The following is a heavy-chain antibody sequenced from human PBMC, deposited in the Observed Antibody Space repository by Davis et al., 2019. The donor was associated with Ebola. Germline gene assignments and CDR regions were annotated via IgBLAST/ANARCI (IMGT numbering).Heavy chain of an antibody. J-gene: IGHJ5*02. CDR1: GFTFSSYG. Sequence: GGSLRLSCAASGFTFSSYGMHWVRQAPGKGLEWVAVISYDGSNKYYADSVKGRFTISRDNSKNTLYLQMNSLRVDDTAVYYCAKDRIVATIGWFDPWGQGTLVTVSS. D-gene: IGHD5-12*01. V-gene: IGHV3-30*18. CDR2: ISYDGSNK. CDR3: AKDRIVATIGWFDP.